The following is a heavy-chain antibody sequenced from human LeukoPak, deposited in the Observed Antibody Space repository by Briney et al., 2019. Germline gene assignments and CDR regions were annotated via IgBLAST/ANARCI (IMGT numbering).Heavy chain of an antibody. V-gene: IGHV1-69*05. CDR3: AREISSTSDYYFDN. Sequence: SVKVSCKASGGTFSSNGISWVRQAPGQGLEWMGGIIPIFGTANYTQKFQGRVTMTRNTSISTAYMELSSLRSEDTAVYYCAREISSTSDYYFDNWGQGTLVTVSS. CDR2: IIPIFGTA. J-gene: IGHJ4*02. CDR1: GGTFSSNG. D-gene: IGHD2-2*01.